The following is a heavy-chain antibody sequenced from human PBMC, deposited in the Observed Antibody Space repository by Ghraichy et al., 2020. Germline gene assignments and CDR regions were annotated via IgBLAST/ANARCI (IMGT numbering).Heavy chain of an antibody. CDR3: ARASLYWFPYDY. CDR1: GGSFSGYY. J-gene: IGHJ4*02. V-gene: IGHV4-34*01. Sequence: SETLSLTCAVYGGSFSGYYWSWIRQPPGKGLEWIGEINHSGSTNYNPSLKSRVTISVDTSKNQFSLKLSSVTAADTAVYYCARASLYWFPYDYWGQGTLVTVSS. CDR2: INHSGST. D-gene: IGHD2-8*02.